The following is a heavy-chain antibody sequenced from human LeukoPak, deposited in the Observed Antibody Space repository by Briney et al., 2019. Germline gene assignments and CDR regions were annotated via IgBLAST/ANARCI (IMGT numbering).Heavy chain of an antibody. CDR2: INTNTGNP. CDR3: AREGFECSGGACYSDY. Sequence: GASVKVSCKASGYIFSTYAINWVRQAPGQGLEWMGWINTNTGNPTYVQDFTGRFVFSLDTSVSTAYLQVSSLKAEDTAVYYCAREGFECSGGACYSDYWGQGTLVTVSS. V-gene: IGHV7-4-1*02. CDR1: GYIFSTYA. D-gene: IGHD2-15*01. J-gene: IGHJ4*02.